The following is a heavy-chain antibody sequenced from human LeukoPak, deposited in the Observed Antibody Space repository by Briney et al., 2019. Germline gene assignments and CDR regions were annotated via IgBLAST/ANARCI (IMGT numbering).Heavy chain of an antibody. J-gene: IGHJ4*02. CDR2: IIPIFGTA. D-gene: IGHD3-3*01. CDR1: GYTFTGYY. CDR3: ARGTYEDC. Sequence: ASVKVSCKASGYTFTGYYMHCVRQAPGQGLEWMGGIIPIFGTANYAQRLQGRVTMTTDTSTSTAYMEVRSLRSDDTAVYYCARGTYEDCWGQGTLVTVSS. V-gene: IGHV1-18*04.